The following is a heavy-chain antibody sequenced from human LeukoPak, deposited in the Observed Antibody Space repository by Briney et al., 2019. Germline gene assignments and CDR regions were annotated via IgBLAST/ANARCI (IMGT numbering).Heavy chain of an antibody. CDR1: GGSFSGYY. CDR2: INHGGST. D-gene: IGHD3-10*01. Sequence: SETLSLTCAVYGGSFSGYYWSWLRQPPGKGLEWIGEINHGGSTNYNPSFKSRVTISVDTSKNQFSLKLSSVTAADTAVYYCARRYYSGSTPSMDVWDKGTTVTVSS. CDR3: ARRYYSGSTPSMDV. V-gene: IGHV4-34*01. J-gene: IGHJ6*04.